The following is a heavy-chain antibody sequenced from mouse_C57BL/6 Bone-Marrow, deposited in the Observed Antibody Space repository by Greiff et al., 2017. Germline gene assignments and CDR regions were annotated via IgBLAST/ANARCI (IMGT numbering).Heavy chain of an antibody. J-gene: IGHJ2*01. CDR3: SSFDGNYFDF. D-gene: IGHD2-3*01. Sequence: EVHLVESGAELVRPGASVKLSCTASGFNIKDDYIHWVKQRPEQGLEWIGWIDPEIGDTEYASKFQGKATITSDTSSNTAYLQRSSLTSEDTAVYYCSSFDGNYFDFWGQGTPLTGAS. V-gene: IGHV14-4*01. CDR1: GFNIKDDY. CDR2: IDPEIGDT.